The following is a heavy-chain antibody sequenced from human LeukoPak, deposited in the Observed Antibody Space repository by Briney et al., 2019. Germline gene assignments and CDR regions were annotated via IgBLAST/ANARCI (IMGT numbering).Heavy chain of an antibody. J-gene: IGHJ4*02. V-gene: IGHV3-74*01. CDR2: ITSDGSTS. Sequence: GGSLRLSCAASGFTFSSWYMYWVRQRPGKGLEWLCRITSDGSTSYYADSVRGRFTISRDDAKNTLYLQMNSLTDEDTAVYYCASPKPDYWGQGTLVTVSS. CDR3: ASPKPDY. CDR1: GFTFSSWY.